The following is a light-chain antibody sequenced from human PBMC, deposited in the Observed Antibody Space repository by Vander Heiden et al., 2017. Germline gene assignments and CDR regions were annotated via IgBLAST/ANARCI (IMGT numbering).Light chain of an antibody. V-gene: IGLV1-40*01. CDR3: QSFDSGLGVI. Sequence: QSLLTQPPSVSGAPGQTVIISCTGSSSNIGADYDVHWYQHLPGTAPKLLIYGTPLRASGVPDRFSGSKSATSASLAITGLQAEDEADYYCQSFDSGLGVIFGGGTRLTV. CDR2: GTP. CDR1: SSNIGADYD. J-gene: IGLJ2*01.